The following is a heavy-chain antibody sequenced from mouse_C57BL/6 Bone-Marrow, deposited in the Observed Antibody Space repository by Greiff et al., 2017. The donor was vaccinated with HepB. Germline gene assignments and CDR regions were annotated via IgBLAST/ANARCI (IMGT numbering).Heavy chain of an antibody. Sequence: EVKVVESGGGLVQPKGSLKLSCAASGFSFNTYAMNWVRQAPGKGLEWVARIRSKSNNYATYYADSVKDRFTISRDDSESMLYLQMNNLKTEDTAMYYCVRHPTLYYGSSYWYFDVWGTGTTVTVSS. CDR3: VRHPTLYYGSSYWYFDV. CDR1: GFSFNTYA. J-gene: IGHJ1*03. V-gene: IGHV10-1*01. D-gene: IGHD1-1*01. CDR2: IRSKSNNYAT.